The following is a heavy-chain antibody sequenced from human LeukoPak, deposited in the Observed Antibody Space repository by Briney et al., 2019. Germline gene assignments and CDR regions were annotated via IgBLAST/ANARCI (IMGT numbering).Heavy chain of an antibody. CDR2: IYPGDSET. CDR1: GYSFSNHW. J-gene: IGHJ3*02. Sequence: GESLKISCKGSGYSFSNHWIAWVRQVPGKGLEWMGIIYPGDSETRYRPSFQGQVTISADKSISTAYLQWGSLKASDTAMYYCARFEAVAHLYAFDIWGQGTMVTVSS. D-gene: IGHD6-19*01. CDR3: ARFEAVAHLYAFDI. V-gene: IGHV5-51*01.